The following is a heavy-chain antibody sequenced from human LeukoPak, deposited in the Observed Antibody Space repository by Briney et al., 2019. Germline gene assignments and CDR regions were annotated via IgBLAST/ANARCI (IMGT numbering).Heavy chain of an antibody. Sequence: ASVKVSCKASGYTFTGYHMHWVRQAPGQGLEWMGWINPNSGGTNYAQKFQGRVTMTRDTSISTAYMELSRLRSDDTAVYYYARDGFRGATAPYFDYWGQGTLVTVSS. D-gene: IGHD1-26*01. CDR3: ARDGFRGATAPYFDY. V-gene: IGHV1-2*02. CDR1: GYTFTGYH. J-gene: IGHJ4*02. CDR2: INPNSGGT.